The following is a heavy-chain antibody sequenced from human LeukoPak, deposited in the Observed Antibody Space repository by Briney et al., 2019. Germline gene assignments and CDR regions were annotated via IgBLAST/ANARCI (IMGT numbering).Heavy chain of an antibody. D-gene: IGHD3-22*01. CDR1: GFTFSTYS. J-gene: IGHJ3*02. CDR2: ISGSGGST. V-gene: IGHV3-23*01. Sequence: GGSLRLSCAASGFTFSTYSMNWVRQAPGKGLEWVSAISGSGGSTYYADSVKGRFTISRDNSKNTLYLQMNSLRAEDTAVYYCAKDTYYYDSSGYYSVGAFDIWGQGTMVTVSS. CDR3: AKDTYYYDSSGYYSVGAFDI.